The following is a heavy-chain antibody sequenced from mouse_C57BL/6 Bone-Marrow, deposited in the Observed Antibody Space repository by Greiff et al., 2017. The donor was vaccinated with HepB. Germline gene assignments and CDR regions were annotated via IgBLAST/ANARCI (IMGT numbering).Heavy chain of an antibody. V-gene: IGHV5-9-1*02. CDR2: ISSGGDYI. D-gene: IGHD3-2*02. CDR3: TRDRDTAQATVWFAY. CDR1: GFTFSSYA. J-gene: IGHJ3*01. Sequence: DVMLVESGEGLVKPGGSLKLSCEASGFTFSSYAMSWVRQTPEKRLEWVAYISSGGDYIYYADTVTGRFTISRDNARNTLYLQMSSLKSEDTAMYYCTRDRDTAQATVWFAYWGQGTLVTVSA.